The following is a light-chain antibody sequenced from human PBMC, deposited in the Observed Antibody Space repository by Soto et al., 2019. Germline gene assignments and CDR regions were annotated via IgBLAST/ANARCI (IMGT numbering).Light chain of an antibody. J-gene: IGKJ2*01. V-gene: IGKV3-15*01. Sequence: EVLMTQSPATLSVSPGERATLSCRPSQSINSNLAWYQQKPGQAPRLLIFGASNRATGIPGRFSGSGSGTEFTLTISSLQSEDFAVYYCQQYNGRSATFGQGTKLEIK. CDR3: QQYNGRSAT. CDR2: GAS. CDR1: QSINSN.